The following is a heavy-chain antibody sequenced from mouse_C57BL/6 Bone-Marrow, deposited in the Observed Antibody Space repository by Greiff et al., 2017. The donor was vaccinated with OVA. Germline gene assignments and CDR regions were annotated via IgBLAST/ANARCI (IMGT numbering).Heavy chain of an antibody. CDR1: GFSLSTFGMG. CDR3: ARKDYYGSSFWYFDV. V-gene: IGHV8-8*01. CDR2: IWWDDDK. Sequence: QVTLKESGPGILQPSQTLSLTCSFSGFSLSTFGMGVGWIRQPSGKGLEWLAHIWWDDDKYYNPALKSRLTISKDTSKNQVFLKIANVDTTDTATYYCARKDYYGSSFWYFDVWGTGTTVTVSS. D-gene: IGHD1-1*01. J-gene: IGHJ1*03.